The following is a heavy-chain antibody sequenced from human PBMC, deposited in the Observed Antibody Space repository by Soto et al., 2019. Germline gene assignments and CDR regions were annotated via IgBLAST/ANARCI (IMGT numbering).Heavy chain of an antibody. V-gene: IGHV1-8*01. Sequence: ASVKVSCKASGYTFTSYDINWVRQATGQGLEWMGWMNPNSGNTGYAQKFQGRVTMTRNTSISTAYMELSSLRSEDTAVYYCARGPYCSSTSCSVHYYYYYYMDVWGKGTTVTVSS. J-gene: IGHJ6*03. D-gene: IGHD2-2*01. CDR2: MNPNSGNT. CDR3: ARGPYCSSTSCSVHYYYYYYMDV. CDR1: GYTFTSYD.